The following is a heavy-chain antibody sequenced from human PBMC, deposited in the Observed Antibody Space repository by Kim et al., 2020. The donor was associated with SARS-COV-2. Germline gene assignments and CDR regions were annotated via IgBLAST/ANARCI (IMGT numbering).Heavy chain of an antibody. Sequence: GGSLRLSCAASGFAFGDFPFGSFWMSWVRQAPGKGLEWVANIKQDGSQKYYVDSMKGRFTISRDNAQNSLYLQITSLRAEDTAVYYCAMTVAGRIYAFDIWGQGRMVTVSS. CDR2: IKQDGSQK. V-gene: IGHV3-7*03. D-gene: IGHD6-13*01. CDR3: AMTVAGRIYAFDI. CDR1: GFAFGDFPFGSFW. J-gene: IGHJ3*02.